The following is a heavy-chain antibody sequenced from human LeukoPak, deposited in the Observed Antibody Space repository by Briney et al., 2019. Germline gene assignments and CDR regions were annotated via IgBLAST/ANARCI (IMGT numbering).Heavy chain of an antibody. J-gene: IGHJ4*02. CDR3: ARDYYDSTHFDY. V-gene: IGHV1-46*01. D-gene: IGHD3-22*01. CDR2: INPSGGST. Sequence: EASVKVSCKASGYTFTSYYMHWVRQAPGQGLEWMGIINPSGGSTSYAQRFQGRVTMTRDMSTSTVYKELSSLRSEDTAVYYCARDYYDSTHFDYWGQGTLVTVSS. CDR1: GYTFTSYY.